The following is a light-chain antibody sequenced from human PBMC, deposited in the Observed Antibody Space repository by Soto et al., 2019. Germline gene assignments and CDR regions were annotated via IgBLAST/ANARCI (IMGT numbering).Light chain of an antibody. J-gene: IGKJ4*01. CDR3: QQRTYGLT. Sequence: EMVLTQSPVTLSLSPGERATLSCRASQSVSSYLAWFQHKPGQAPRLLIYDASNRASGIPARFSGSGSGTDFTLTISSLEPEDFAVYYCQQRTYGLTFGGGTKVEIK. CDR2: DAS. V-gene: IGKV3-11*01. CDR1: QSVSSY.